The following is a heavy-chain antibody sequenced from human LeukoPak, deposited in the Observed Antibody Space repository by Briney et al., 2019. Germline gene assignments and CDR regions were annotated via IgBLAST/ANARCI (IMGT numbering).Heavy chain of an antibody. V-gene: IGHV4-31*03. CDR2: IYYSGST. CDR1: GGSISSGGYY. CDR3: ARHGTPGTNLNWFDP. Sequence: SQTLSLTCTVSGGSISSGGYYWTWIRQHPGKGLQWIGYIYYSGSTNYNPSLKSRVTISVDTSKSQFSLKLSSVTAADTAVYYCARHGTPGTNLNWFDPWGQGTLVTVSS. J-gene: IGHJ5*02. D-gene: IGHD1-1*01.